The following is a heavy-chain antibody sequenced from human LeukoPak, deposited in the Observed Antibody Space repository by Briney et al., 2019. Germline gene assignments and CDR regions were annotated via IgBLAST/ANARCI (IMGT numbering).Heavy chain of an antibody. CDR2: INPNSGGT. V-gene: IGHV1-2*02. D-gene: IGHD3-10*01. CDR1: GFTFTGYY. Sequence: RRASVKVSCKASGFTFTGYYMHWVRQAPGQGLEWMGWINPNSGGTNYAQKFQGRVTMTRDTSITTAYMELTSLRSDDTAVYYCARDLFYSVSGTYYNVGRVFNYWGQGTLVTVSS. J-gene: IGHJ4*02. CDR3: ARDLFYSVSGTYYNVGRVFNY.